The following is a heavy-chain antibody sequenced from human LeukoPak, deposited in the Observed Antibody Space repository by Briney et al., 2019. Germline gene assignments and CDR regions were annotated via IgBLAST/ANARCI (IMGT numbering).Heavy chain of an antibody. Sequence: GESLKISCKGSGYSFTSYWIGWVRQMPGKGLEWMGIIYPGDSDTRYSPSFQGQVTISADKSISTAYLQWSSLKASDTAVYYCARFHCSGGSCYADYYYYMDVWGKGTTVTVSS. CDR1: GYSFTSYW. CDR3: ARFHCSGGSCYADYYYYMDV. CDR2: IYPGDSDT. V-gene: IGHV5-51*01. J-gene: IGHJ6*03. D-gene: IGHD2-15*01.